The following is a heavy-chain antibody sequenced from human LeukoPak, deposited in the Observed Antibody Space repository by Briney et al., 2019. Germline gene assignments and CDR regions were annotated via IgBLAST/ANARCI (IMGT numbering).Heavy chain of an antibody. CDR3: ARVGVGATSLDAFDI. V-gene: IGHV4-34*01. J-gene: IGHJ3*02. D-gene: IGHD1-26*01. Sequence: SETLSLTCAVYGGSFSGYYWSWIRQPPGKGLEWIGEINHSGSTNYNPSLKRRVTISVDTSKNQFSLKLSSVTAADTAVYYCARVGVGATSLDAFDIWGQGTMVTVSS. CDR1: GGSFSGYY. CDR2: INHSGST.